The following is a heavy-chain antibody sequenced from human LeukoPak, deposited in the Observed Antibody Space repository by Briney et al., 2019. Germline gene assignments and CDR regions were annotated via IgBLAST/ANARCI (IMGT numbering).Heavy chain of an antibody. Sequence: PGGSLRLSCAASGFTFSSYGMHWVRQAPGKELEWVAVISYDGSNKYYADSVKGRFTISRDNSKNTLYLQMNSLRAEDTAVYYCAKDELRFLEWLSRMDVWGQGTTVTVSS. CDR1: GFTFSSYG. CDR2: ISYDGSNK. J-gene: IGHJ6*02. D-gene: IGHD3-3*01. V-gene: IGHV3-30*18. CDR3: AKDELRFLEWLSRMDV.